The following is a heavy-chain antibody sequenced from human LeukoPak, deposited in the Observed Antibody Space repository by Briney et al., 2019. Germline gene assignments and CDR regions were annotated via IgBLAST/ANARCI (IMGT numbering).Heavy chain of an antibody. Sequence: GESLKISCQGSGYKFSNYWVGWVRQMLGKGLEWMGIVYPDDSDTRYSPSFQGQVTISADKSISTAYLQWNTLKASDTAMYYCARAYGATEFFEYWGQGTRVTVSS. CDR3: ARAYGATEFFEY. V-gene: IGHV5-51*01. J-gene: IGHJ4*02. D-gene: IGHD4-17*01. CDR1: GYKFSNYW. CDR2: VYPDDSDT.